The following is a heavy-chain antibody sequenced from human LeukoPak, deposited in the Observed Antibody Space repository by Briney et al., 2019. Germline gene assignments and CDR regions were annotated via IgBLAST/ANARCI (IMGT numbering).Heavy chain of an antibody. V-gene: IGHV4-31*03. J-gene: IGHJ3*02. Sequence: SETLSLTCTVSGGSISSAGYYWNWIRQHPTEGLEWIGHIYYTGRTTYNPSVKSRVTISADTSKNQFSLKVNSVTAADTAVYYCAREVEYYDSSGYRPHAFDIWGQGTLVTVSS. D-gene: IGHD3-22*01. CDR1: GGSISSAGYY. CDR3: AREVEYYDSSGYRPHAFDI. CDR2: IYYTGRT.